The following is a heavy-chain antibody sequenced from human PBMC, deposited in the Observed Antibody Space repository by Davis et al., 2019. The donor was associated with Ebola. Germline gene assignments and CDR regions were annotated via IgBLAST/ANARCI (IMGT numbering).Heavy chain of an antibody. Sequence: GESLKISCAASGFTFSSYSMNWVRQAPGKGLEWVSSISSSSSYIYYADSVKGRFTISRDNAKNSLYLQMNSLRAEDTAVYYCARDKQYCSSTSCPHHYYYYYMDGWGKGTTVTVSS. CDR2: ISSSSSYI. CDR1: GFTFSSYS. J-gene: IGHJ6*03. V-gene: IGHV3-21*01. D-gene: IGHD2-2*01. CDR3: ARDKQYCSSTSCPHHYYYYYMDG.